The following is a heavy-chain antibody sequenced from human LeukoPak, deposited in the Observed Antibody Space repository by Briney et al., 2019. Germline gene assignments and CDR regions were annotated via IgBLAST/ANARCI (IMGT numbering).Heavy chain of an antibody. J-gene: IGHJ2*01. CDR3: ARDSVVPAAIDWYFDL. V-gene: IGHV3-11*01. CDR2: ISSSGSTI. Sequence: GSLRLSCAASGFTFSDYYMSWIRQAPGKGLEWVSYISSSGSTIYYAASVKGRFTISRDNAKNSLYLQMNSLRAEDTAVYYCARDSVVPAAIDWYFDLWGRGTLVTVSS. CDR1: GFTFSDYY. D-gene: IGHD2-2*01.